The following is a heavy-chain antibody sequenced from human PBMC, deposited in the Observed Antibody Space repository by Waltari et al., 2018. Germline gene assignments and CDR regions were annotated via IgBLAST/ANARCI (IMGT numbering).Heavy chain of an antibody. CDR3: ARSSEKQQLVLDY. CDR1: GYTFTGYY. J-gene: IGHJ4*02. D-gene: IGHD6-13*01. Sequence: QVQLVQSGAEVKKPGVSVKVSCEASGYTFTGYYMHWVRQAPGQGLEWMGRINPNSGGTNYAQKFQGRVTMTRDTSISTAYMELSRLRSDDTAVYYCARSSEKQQLVLDYWGQGTLVTVSS. V-gene: IGHV1-2*06. CDR2: INPNSGGT.